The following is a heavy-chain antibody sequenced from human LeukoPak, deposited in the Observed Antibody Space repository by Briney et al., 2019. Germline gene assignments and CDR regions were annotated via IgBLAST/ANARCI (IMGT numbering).Heavy chain of an antibody. J-gene: IGHJ4*02. CDR3: AKVHSSGYYYPSYYFDY. D-gene: IGHD3-22*01. Sequence: GRSLRLSCAASGFTFSSYGMHWVCQAPGKGLEWVAVISYDGSNKYYADSVKGRFTISRDNSKNTLYLQMNSLRAEDTAVYYCAKVHSSGYYYPSYYFDYWGQGTLVTVSS. CDR2: ISYDGSNK. CDR1: GFTFSSYG. V-gene: IGHV3-30*18.